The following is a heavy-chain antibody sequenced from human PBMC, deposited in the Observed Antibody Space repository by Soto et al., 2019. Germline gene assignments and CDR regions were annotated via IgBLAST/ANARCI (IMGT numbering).Heavy chain of an antibody. V-gene: IGHV4-39*01. CDR3: VRMREPDHYGMDV. CDR2: IYYSGST. J-gene: IGHJ6*02. D-gene: IGHD1-1*01. Sequence: SETLSLTCTVPGGSISSSSYYWGWIRQPPGKGLEWIGSIYYSGSTYYNPSLKSRVTISVDTSKNQFSLKLSSVTAADTAVYYCVRMREPDHYGMDVWGQGTSVTVSS. CDR1: GGSISSSSYY.